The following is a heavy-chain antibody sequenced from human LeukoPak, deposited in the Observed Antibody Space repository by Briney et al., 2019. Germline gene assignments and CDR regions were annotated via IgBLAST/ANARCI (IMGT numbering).Heavy chain of an antibody. CDR2: IYYSGST. Sequence: AETLSLSCAVYGGSFSDYFWGWIRQPPGKGLEWIWYIYYSGSTYYNPSLKSRVTISVDTSTNQSSLKLNSVTSEDTAVYYCAGGYDVFTGYRWGFFDYWGQGTLVTVSS. CDR3: AGGYDVFTGYRWGFFDY. D-gene: IGHD3-9*01. CDR1: GGSFSDYF. V-gene: IGHV4-34*01. J-gene: IGHJ4*02.